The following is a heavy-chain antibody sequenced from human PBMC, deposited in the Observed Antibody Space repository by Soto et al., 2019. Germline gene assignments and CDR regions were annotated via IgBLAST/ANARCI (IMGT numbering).Heavy chain of an antibody. D-gene: IGHD6-19*01. CDR2: IDPSDSYT. CDR1: GYSFTSYW. J-gene: IGHJ3*02. CDR3: AREAMVAGSGSAYNI. Sequence: GEPLNISCKGSGYSFTSYWISWVRQMPGKGLEWMGRIDPSDSYTNYSPSFQGHVTISADKSISTAYLQWSSLKASDTAVYYCAREAMVAGSGSAYNIWGQGTMDT. V-gene: IGHV5-10-1*01.